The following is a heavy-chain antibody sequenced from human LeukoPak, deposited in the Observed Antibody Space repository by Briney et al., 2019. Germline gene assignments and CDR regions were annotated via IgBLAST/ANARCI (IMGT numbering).Heavy chain of an antibody. Sequence: PGGSLRLSCAGSGLTFSSYWMHWVRQAPGKGLVWVSRIYTDGSNTGYADSVKGRFTISRDNAKNTLYLQMNSLRAEDTAVYYCATKLGSGNALDIWGQGTMVTVSS. J-gene: IGHJ3*02. D-gene: IGHD3-10*01. V-gene: IGHV3-74*01. CDR2: IYTDGSNT. CDR3: ATKLGSGNALDI. CDR1: GLTFSSYW.